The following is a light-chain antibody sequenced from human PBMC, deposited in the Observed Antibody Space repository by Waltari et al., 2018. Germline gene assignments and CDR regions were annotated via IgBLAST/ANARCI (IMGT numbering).Light chain of an antibody. V-gene: IGLV2-11*01. CDR3: SSFPGGSLV. CDR1: NSDIDPFNY. J-gene: IGLJ2*01. CDR2: DVR. Sequence: QSALTQPRSVSGSPGQSVTISCTKTNSDIDPFNYVSWYQQHPGKAPKLVIYDVRVRPSGVPYRFSGSRSGNTASRIISGLQREDEADYYCSSFPGGSLVFGGGTELTVL.